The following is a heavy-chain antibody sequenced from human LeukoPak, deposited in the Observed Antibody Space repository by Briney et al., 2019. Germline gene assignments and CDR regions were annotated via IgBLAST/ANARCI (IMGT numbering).Heavy chain of an antibody. D-gene: IGHD2-21*01. Sequence: SETLSLPCTVSGGSISSRSYHCRWSRQPPGKVLVWIWRIYSSGSTHYHPSLPIRLPIFVDKSMNQFALEVNSVTAADTAFLYGVRCVTGRGCWWKFDTIDYWGQGTLVTVSS. CDR3: VRCVTGRGCWWKFDTIDY. CDR2: IYSSGST. V-gene: IGHV4-39*01. CDR1: GGSISSRSYH. J-gene: IGHJ4*02.